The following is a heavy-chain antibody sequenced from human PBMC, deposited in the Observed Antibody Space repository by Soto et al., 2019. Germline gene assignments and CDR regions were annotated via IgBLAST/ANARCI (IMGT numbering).Heavy chain of an antibody. V-gene: IGHV4-39*01. CDR2: IYYSGST. D-gene: IGHD2-21*02. Sequence: TLSLTCTVSGCSINSRSYYWGWIRQSPGKGLEWIGSIYYSGSTYYNPSLKSRVAMSVDTSKNQFSLKLRSVSAADTAVYYCARQRTSVVTQAYFDDWGQGSLVTVSS. J-gene: IGHJ4*02. CDR1: GCSINSRSYY. CDR3: ARQRTSVVTQAYFDD.